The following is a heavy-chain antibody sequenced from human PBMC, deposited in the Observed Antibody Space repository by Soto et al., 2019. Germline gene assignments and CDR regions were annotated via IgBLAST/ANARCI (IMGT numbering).Heavy chain of an antibody. CDR3: ASIIVFDY. V-gene: IGHV4-34*01. Sequence: SETLSLTCAVYGGSFSGYYWSWIRQPPGKGLEWIGEINHSGSTNYNPSLKSRVTISVDTSKNQFSLKLSSVTAADTAVYYCASIIVFDYWGQGTLVTVSS. CDR1: GGSFSGYY. CDR2: INHSGST. J-gene: IGHJ4*02. D-gene: IGHD3-10*01.